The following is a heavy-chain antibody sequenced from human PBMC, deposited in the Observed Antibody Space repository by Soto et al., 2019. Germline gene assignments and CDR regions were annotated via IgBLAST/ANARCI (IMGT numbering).Heavy chain of an antibody. CDR1: GGTFSSYT. J-gene: IGHJ4*02. CDR3: AREASAYYGSGSYYKSGNKYYFDY. CDR2: IIPILGIA. D-gene: IGHD3-10*01. Sequence: SVKVSCKASGGTFSSYTIRWVRQAPGQGLEWMGWIIPILGIANYAQKFQGRVTITADKSTSTAYMELSSLRSEDPAVYYCAREASAYYGSGSYYKSGNKYYFDYWGQGTLVTVSS. V-gene: IGHV1-69*10.